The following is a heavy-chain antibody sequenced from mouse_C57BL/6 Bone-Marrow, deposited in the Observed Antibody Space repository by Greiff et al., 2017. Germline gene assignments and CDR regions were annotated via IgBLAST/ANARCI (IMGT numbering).Heavy chain of an antibody. J-gene: IGHJ2*01. D-gene: IGHD3-2*02. CDR1: GYTFTSYT. Sequence: QVQLQQSGAELARPGASVKMSCKASGYTFTSYTMHWVKQRPGQGLEWIGYINPSSGYTKYNQKFKDKATLTADKSSSTAYMQLSSLTSEDSAVYYCAISETAQALDYWGQGTTLTVSS. CDR2: INPSSGYT. CDR3: AISETAQALDY. V-gene: IGHV1-4*01.